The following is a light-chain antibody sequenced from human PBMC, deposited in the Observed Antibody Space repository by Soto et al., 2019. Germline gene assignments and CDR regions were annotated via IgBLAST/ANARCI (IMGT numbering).Light chain of an antibody. Sequence: EILLTQYPGTLSLSPGERATLSCRASQSVTSTYLAWYQQKPGQAPRLLIYGASSRATGIPARLSGSGSGTEFTITIGSMQYDDFAVYYCQQYNNWPRTFGQGTKVDIK. CDR1: QSVTSTY. CDR3: QQYNNWPRT. CDR2: GAS. J-gene: IGKJ2*01. V-gene: IGKV3-15*01.